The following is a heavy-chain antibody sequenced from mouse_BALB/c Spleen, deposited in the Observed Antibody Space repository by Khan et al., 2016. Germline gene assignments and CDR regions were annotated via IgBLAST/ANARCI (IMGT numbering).Heavy chain of an antibody. V-gene: IGHV1S132*01. CDR3: ASGRNWYFDV. Sequence: VQLKESGAELVKPGASVKLSCKTSGYTFTSYWIQCVKQRPGQSLRWIGETFPGTGTTYYNEKFKGKATLTIGTSSSKGYMLRSSLTSEDSSVYFCASGRNWYFDVWGAGTTVTVSS. CDR2: TFPGTGTT. CDR1: GYTFTSYW. J-gene: IGHJ1*01.